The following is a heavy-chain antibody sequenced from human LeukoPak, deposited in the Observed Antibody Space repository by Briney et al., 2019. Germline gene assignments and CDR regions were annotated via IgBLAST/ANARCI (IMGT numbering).Heavy chain of an antibody. CDR3: ARGDILTGPYYYYGMDV. CDR2: IIPIFGTA. CDR1: GGTFSSYA. J-gene: IGHJ6*02. D-gene: IGHD3-9*01. V-gene: IGHV1-69*13. Sequence: GASVTVSCKASGGTFSSYAISWVRQAPGQGLEWMGGIIPIFGTANYAQKFQGRVTITADESTSTAYMELSSLRSEDTAVYYCARGDILTGPYYYYGMDVWGQGTTVTVSS.